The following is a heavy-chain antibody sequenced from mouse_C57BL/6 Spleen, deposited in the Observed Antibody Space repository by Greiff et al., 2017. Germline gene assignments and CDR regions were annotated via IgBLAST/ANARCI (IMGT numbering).Heavy chain of an antibody. V-gene: IGHV1-52*01. CDR1: GYTFTSYW. Sequence: VQLKQPGAELVRPGSSVKLSCKASGYTFTSYWMHWVKQRPIQGLEWIGNIDPSDSETHYNQKFKDKATLTVDKSSSTAYMQLSSLTSEDSAVYYCALYHSNPAWFAYWGQGTLVTVSA. D-gene: IGHD2-5*01. CDR2: IDPSDSET. CDR3: ALYHSNPAWFAY. J-gene: IGHJ3*01.